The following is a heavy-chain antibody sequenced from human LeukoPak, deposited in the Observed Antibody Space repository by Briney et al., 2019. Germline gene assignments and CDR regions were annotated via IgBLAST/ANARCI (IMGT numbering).Heavy chain of an antibody. V-gene: IGHV3-30*02. Sequence: PGGSLRLSCGASGFTFSNYGMLWVRQAPGKGLEWVAFIRYDGSNKLYADSVKGRFTISRDNSKNTLYLQMNSLRAEDTAVYYCAKEGGSYYPFDYWGQGTLVTVSS. CDR1: GFTFSNYG. D-gene: IGHD1-26*01. CDR2: IRYDGSNK. CDR3: AKEGGSYYPFDY. J-gene: IGHJ4*02.